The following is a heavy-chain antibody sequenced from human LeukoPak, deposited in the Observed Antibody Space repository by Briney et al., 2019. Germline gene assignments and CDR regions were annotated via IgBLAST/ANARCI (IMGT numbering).Heavy chain of an antibody. CDR1: GGSICSSGYY. V-gene: IGHV4-31*03. Sequence: PSETLSLNCTVSGGSICSSGYYWSWIRQHPEKGLEYIGYIYFCGSTYYNPSLKSRVTISVGTSPNQFSLSLSSVPAADTAVYYCAILEGGSGKRDTFDIWGQGTMVTVSS. J-gene: IGHJ3*02. D-gene: IGHD3-10*01. CDR2: IYFCGST. CDR3: AILEGGSGKRDTFDI.